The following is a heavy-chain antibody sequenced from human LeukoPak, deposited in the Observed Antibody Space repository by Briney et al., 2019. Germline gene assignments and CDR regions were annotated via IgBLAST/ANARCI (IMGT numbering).Heavy chain of an antibody. V-gene: IGHV3-30*02. Sequence: GGSLRLSCAATGFTFSSYSMNWVRQAPGKGLEWVAFIRYDGSNKYYADSVKGRFTISRDNSKNTLYLQMNSLRAEDTAVYYCAKDFDFGVTGLFDYWGQGTLVTVSS. CDR2: IRYDGSNK. J-gene: IGHJ4*02. D-gene: IGHD3-3*01. CDR3: AKDFDFGVTGLFDY. CDR1: GFTFSSYS.